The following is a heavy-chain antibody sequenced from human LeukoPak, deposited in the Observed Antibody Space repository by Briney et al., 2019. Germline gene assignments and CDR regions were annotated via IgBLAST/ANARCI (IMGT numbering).Heavy chain of an antibody. CDR3: ARDGIAVAGTAPFDY. J-gene: IGHJ4*02. Sequence: PSETLSLTCTVSGGSISSSSYYWGWIRQPPGKGLEWIGSIYYSGSTYYNPSLKSRVTISVDTSKNQFSLKLSSVTAADTAVYYCARDGIAVAGTAPFDYWGQGTLVTVSS. D-gene: IGHD6-19*01. CDR1: GGSISSSSYY. V-gene: IGHV4-39*07. CDR2: IYYSGST.